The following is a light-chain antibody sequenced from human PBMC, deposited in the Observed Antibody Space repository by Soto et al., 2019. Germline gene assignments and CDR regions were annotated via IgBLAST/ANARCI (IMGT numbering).Light chain of an antibody. V-gene: IGKV3-20*01. CDR1: QSVSNNY. CDR2: GAS. CDR3: QQYGSSGT. Sequence: IVLTQSRGTLSLSPGSRATLPCRASQSVSNNYLAWYQQKPGQAPRLLIYGASNRATGIPDSFSGSGSGKDFPLTISRLEPEDSAVYYCQQYGSSGTFGQVTKVDIK. J-gene: IGKJ1*01.